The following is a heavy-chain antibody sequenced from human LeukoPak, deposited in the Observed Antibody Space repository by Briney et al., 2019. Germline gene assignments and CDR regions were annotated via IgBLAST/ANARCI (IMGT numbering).Heavy chain of an antibody. Sequence: ASVKVSCKASGYTFTSYGISWVRQAPGQGLEWMGGIIPIFGTPNYAQKFQGRVTITADESTSTAHMELSSLRSEDTAVYYCARVALSSMVTGSYYGMDVWGQGTTVTVSS. CDR2: IIPIFGTP. J-gene: IGHJ6*02. CDR1: GYTFTSYG. CDR3: ARVALSSMVTGSYYGMDV. V-gene: IGHV1-69*01. D-gene: IGHD5-18*01.